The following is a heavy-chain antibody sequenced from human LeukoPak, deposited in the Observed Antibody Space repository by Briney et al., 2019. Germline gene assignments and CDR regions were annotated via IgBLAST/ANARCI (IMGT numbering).Heavy chain of an antibody. CDR3: APDPLVNY. CDR2: INSGGNIT. V-gene: IGHV3-74*03. Sequence: GGSLRLSCTASGFALSRFWMHWVRQVPGKGLVWVSRINSGGNITQYADSVKGRFTISRDNAKNMLYLQMNSLRVEDTALYYCAPDPLVNYWGQGTLVTVSS. CDR1: GFALSRFW. J-gene: IGHJ4*02.